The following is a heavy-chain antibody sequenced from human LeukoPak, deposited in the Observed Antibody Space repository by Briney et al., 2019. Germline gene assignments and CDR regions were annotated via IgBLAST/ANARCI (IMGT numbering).Heavy chain of an antibody. J-gene: IGHJ4*02. CDR3: ARPSDWNSGYCSGGSCPPHY. D-gene: IGHD2-15*01. CDR1: GYTFQTYW. V-gene: IGHV5-51*01. Sequence: GESLKISCKASGYTFQTYWIGWVRQLPGKGPEWMGIIYPGDSDTRYSPSFQDQVIFSVDKSITTAYLQWTILRASDTATYYCARPSDWNSGYCSGGSCPPHYWGQGTLVTVSS. CDR2: IYPGDSDT.